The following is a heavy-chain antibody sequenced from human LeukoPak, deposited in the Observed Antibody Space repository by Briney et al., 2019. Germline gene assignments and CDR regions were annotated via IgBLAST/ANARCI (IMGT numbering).Heavy chain of an antibody. V-gene: IGHV7-4-1*02. CDR1: GYTFTSYA. J-gene: IGHJ4*02. D-gene: IGHD3-22*01. CDR2: INTNTGNP. CDR3: AREKIVVVSRSVDY. Sequence: ASVKVSCKASGYTFTSYAMNWVRQAPGQGLEWMGWINTNTGNPTYAQGFTGRFVFSLDTSVSTAYLQISSLKAEDTAVYYCAREKIVVVSRSVDYWGQGTLVTVSS.